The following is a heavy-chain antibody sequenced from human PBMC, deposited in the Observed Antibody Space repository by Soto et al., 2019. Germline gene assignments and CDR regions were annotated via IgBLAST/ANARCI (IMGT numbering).Heavy chain of an antibody. CDR1: GGSFSGYY. J-gene: IGHJ6*02. Sequence: SETLSLTCAVYGGSFSGYYWSWIRQPPGKGLEWIGEINHSGSTNYNPSLKSRVTISVDTSKNQFSLKLSSVTAADTAVYYCARGAIPVRRTPMDVWGQGTTVTVS. V-gene: IGHV4-34*01. D-gene: IGHD6-6*01. CDR3: ARGAIPVRRTPMDV. CDR2: INHSGST.